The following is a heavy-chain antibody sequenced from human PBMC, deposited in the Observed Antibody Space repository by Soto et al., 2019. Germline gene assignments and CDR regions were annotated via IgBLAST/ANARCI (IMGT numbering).Heavy chain of an antibody. Sequence: QLQLQESGPGLVKPSETLSLTCTVSGGSISSSSYYWGWIRQPPGKGLEWIGSIYYSGSTYYNPSLKSRVTISVDTSKNQFSLKLSSVTAADTAVYYCAVAASYYYYGMDVWGQGTTVTVSS. D-gene: IGHD2-15*01. J-gene: IGHJ6*02. CDR1: GGSISSSSYY. CDR2: IYYSGST. V-gene: IGHV4-39*01. CDR3: AVAASYYYYGMDV.